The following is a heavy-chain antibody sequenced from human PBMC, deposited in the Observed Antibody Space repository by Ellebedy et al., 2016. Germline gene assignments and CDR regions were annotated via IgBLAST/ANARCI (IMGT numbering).Heavy chain of an antibody. CDR2: INHSGNT. V-gene: IGHV4-34*01. Sequence: GSLRLSXAVYGGSFSGYYWSWIRQPPGKGLEWIGEINHSGNTNSNPSLKSRVTVSVDTSKNQFSLKLSSVTAADTGVYYCARDYGGNSFFVGYWGQGTLVTVSS. CDR3: ARDYGGNSFFVGY. J-gene: IGHJ4*02. D-gene: IGHD4-23*01. CDR1: GGSFSGYY.